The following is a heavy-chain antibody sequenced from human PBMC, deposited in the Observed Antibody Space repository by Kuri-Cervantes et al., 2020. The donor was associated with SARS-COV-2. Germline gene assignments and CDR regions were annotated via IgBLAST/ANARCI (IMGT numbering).Heavy chain of an antibody. CDR2: ISFDGSNK. V-gene: IGHV3-30*03. Sequence: GGSLRLSCAASGFNFRTYGLHWVRQAPGKGLEWVALISFDGSNKYYADSVKGRFTISRDNSKNTLYLQMNSLRTEDTAVYYCAREEWLLSSDYYYYYYGMDVWGQGTTVTVSS. CDR3: AREEWLLSSDYYYYYYGMDV. D-gene: IGHD3-3*01. J-gene: IGHJ6*02. CDR1: GFNFRTYG.